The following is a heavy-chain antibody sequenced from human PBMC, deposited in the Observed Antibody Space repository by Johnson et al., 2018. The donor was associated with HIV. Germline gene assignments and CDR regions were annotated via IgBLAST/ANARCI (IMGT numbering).Heavy chain of an antibody. CDR2: ISYDGSNK. J-gene: IGHJ3*01. D-gene: IGHD3-3*01. Sequence: VQLVESGGGVVQPGRSLRLSCAASGFTFSSYSMHWVRQAPGKGLEWVAVISYDGSNKYYVDSVKGRFTISRDTSKNTLYLQMNSLRAEDTAVYYCARFHDFLSGDYHDAFDLWGQGTMVTVSS. V-gene: IGHV3-30*04. CDR1: GFTFSSYS. CDR3: ARFHDFLSGDYHDAFDL.